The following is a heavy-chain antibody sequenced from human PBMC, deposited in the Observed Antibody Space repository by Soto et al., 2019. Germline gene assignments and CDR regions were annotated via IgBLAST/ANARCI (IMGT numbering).Heavy chain of an antibody. CDR2: ISSSGSTK. V-gene: IGHV3-48*03. CDR1: GFTFSSYE. J-gene: IGHJ5*02. D-gene: IGHD6-19*01. CDR3: APLAPIAVAGEPNWFDP. Sequence: PGGSLRLSCAASGFTFSSYEMNWVRQAPGKGLEWASHISSSGSTKYYADSVKGRFIISRDNAKNSLYLQMNSLRAEDTAVYYCAPLAPIAVAGEPNWFDPWGQGTLVTVSS.